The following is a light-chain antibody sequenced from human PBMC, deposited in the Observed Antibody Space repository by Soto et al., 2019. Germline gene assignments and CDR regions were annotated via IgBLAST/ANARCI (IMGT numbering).Light chain of an antibody. CDR1: QSVLYSSNNKNY. J-gene: IGKJ4*01. CDR2: CAS. V-gene: IGKV4-1*01. Sequence: DIVMTQSPDSLAVSLGERATINCKSSQSVLYSSNNKNYLAWYQQKPGQPPKLLIYCASTRESGVPDRFSGSGSGTDFTLTISSLQAEDVAGYYCQQYYSTPLTFGGGTKVEIK. CDR3: QQYYSTPLT.